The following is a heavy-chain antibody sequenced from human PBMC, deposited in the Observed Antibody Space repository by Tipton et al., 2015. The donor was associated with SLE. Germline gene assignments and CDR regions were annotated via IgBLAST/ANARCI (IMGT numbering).Heavy chain of an antibody. J-gene: IGHJ6*02. V-gene: IGHV4-31*03. CDR1: GDSISNVGYY. Sequence: TLSLTCTVSGDSISNVGYYWSWIRQHPGKGLEWIGCIYYSGSTDYYDPSLESRVSISIDTSKNEFSLKLTSVTAADTAVYYCAREGDGSANYFFYGVNLWGQGTTVTVSS. CDR2: IYYSGSTD. D-gene: IGHD5-24*01. CDR3: AREGDGSANYFFYGVNL.